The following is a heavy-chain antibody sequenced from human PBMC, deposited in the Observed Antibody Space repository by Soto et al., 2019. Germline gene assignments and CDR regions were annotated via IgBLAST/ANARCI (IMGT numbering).Heavy chain of an antibody. CDR3: AKTGTDGSWFDP. CDR2: IDWDDDK. D-gene: IGHD1-1*01. Sequence: SGPTLVNPTQTLTLTCTFSGFALSTGGMRVSWIRQPPGKALEWLARIDWDDDKYYRTSLKSRLTISKDTSKNQVVLTMTNMDPVDTATYYCAKTGTDGSWFDPWGQGTLVTVSS. CDR1: GFALSTGGMR. V-gene: IGHV2-70*04. J-gene: IGHJ5*02.